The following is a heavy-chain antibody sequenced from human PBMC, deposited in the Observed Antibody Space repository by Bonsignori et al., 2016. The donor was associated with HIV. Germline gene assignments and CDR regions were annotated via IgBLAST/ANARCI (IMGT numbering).Heavy chain of an antibody. J-gene: IGHJ4*02. Sequence: WVRQAPGQGLEWMGGIIPIFRTPTYAQKFQGRVTITADESTSTAYMELSSLRSEDTAFYYCARDRIMVREATPADFDYWGQGTPVTVSS. D-gene: IGHD3-10*01. CDR3: ARDRIMVREATPADFDY. CDR2: IIPIFRTP. V-gene: IGHV1-69*01.